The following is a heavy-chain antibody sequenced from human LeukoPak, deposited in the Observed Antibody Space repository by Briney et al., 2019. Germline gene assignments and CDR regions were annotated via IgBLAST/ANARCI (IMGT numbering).Heavy chain of an antibody. CDR2: ISAYNGNT. CDR3: ARVKTYDFWSGDAFDI. CDR1: GYTFTSYG. Sequence: ASVKVSCKASGYTFTSYGISWVQQAPGQGLEWMGWISAYNGNTNYAQKLQGRVTMTTDTSTSTAYMELRSLRSDDTAVYYCARVKTYDFWSGDAFDIWGQGTMVTVSS. J-gene: IGHJ3*02. D-gene: IGHD3-3*01. V-gene: IGHV1-18*01.